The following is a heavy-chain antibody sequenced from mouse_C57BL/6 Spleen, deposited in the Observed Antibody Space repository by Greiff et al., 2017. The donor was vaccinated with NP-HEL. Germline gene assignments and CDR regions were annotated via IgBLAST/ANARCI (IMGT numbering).Heavy chain of an antibody. CDR2: IDPSDSET. CDR3: ATSLYSNYFDY. CDR1: GYTFTSYW. V-gene: IGHV1-52*01. J-gene: IGHJ2*01. D-gene: IGHD2-5*01. Sequence: VQLQQPGAELVRPGSSVKLSCKASGYTFTSYWMHWVKQRPIQGLEWIGNIDPSDSETHYNQKFKDKATLTVDKSSSTAYMQLSSLTSEDSAVYYCATSLYSNYFDYWGQGTTLTVSS.